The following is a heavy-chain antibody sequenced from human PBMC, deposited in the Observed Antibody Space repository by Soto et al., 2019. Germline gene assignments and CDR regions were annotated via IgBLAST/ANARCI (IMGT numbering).Heavy chain of an antibody. D-gene: IGHD5-18*01. V-gene: IGHV1-46*01. J-gene: IGHJ6*02. CDR2: INPNGGST. CDR1: GYTFTSYD. CDR3: ARGGYSYGYYYGMDV. Sequence: ASVKVSCKASGYTFTSYDINWVRQAPGQGLEWMGIINPNGGSTSYAQKFQGRVTMTRDTSTSTVYMELSSLRSEDTAVYYCARGGYSYGYYYGMDVWGQGATVTVSS.